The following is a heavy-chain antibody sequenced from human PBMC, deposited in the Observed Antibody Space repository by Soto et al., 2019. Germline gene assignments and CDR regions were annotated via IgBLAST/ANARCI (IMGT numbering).Heavy chain of an antibody. D-gene: IGHD2-2*02. CDR3: AMDYFSRTSCYRAY. V-gene: IGHV1-69*02. Sequence: QVQLVQSGAEVKKPGSSVKVSCKASGGTFSSYTISWVRQAPGQGLAWMGWIIPILGRANYAQKFQGRVSMTAYKSTSTASMELSSLRSEDTDVYYCAMDYFSRTSCYRAYWGQGPLVPVSS. CDR2: IIPILGRA. CDR1: GGTFSSYT. J-gene: IGHJ4*02.